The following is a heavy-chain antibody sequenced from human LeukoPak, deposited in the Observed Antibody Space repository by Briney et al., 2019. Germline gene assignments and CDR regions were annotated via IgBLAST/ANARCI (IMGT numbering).Heavy chain of an antibody. CDR2: IKEDGSEK. Sequence: GGSLRLSCAASGFTFSSYWMSWVRQAPGKGLEWVANIKEDGSEKYYVDSVKGRLTISRDNAKNSLYLQMNSLRVEDTAVYYCARDPTVSSSWYTAASWTFGYWGQGTLVTVSS. CDR3: ARDPTVSSSWYTAASWTFGY. V-gene: IGHV3-7*03. CDR1: GFTFSSYW. J-gene: IGHJ4*02. D-gene: IGHD6-13*01.